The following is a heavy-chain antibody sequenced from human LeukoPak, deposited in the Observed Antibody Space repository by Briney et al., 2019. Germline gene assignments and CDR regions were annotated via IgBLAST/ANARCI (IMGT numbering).Heavy chain of an antibody. CDR2: LHPTTGAT. J-gene: IGHJ4*02. V-gene: IGHV1-2*02. CDR3: ARDMGRYSGYDYDY. Sequence: ASVKVSCKTSGYTFTDYYLHWVRQAPGQGLEWVGWLHPTTGATHHAQKFQGRLTMTRATSISTVYMELTRLRSDDTAVYYCARDMGRYSGYDYDYWGQGTLVTASS. D-gene: IGHD5-12*01. CDR1: GYTFTDYY.